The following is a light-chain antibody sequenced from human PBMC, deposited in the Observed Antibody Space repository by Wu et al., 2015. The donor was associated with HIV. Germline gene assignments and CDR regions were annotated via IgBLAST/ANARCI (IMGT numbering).Light chain of an antibody. V-gene: IGKV1-39*01. CDR3: QQSFSTPS. CDR2: AAS. J-gene: IGKJ1*01. CDR1: QSIASF. Sequence: DIQMTQSPSSLSASAGDRVTISCRASQSIASFLNWYQQRPGKAPKLLIYAASSLHSGVPSRFSGSGSGTDFTLTINSLQPEDFATYYCQQSFSTPSFGQGTKV.